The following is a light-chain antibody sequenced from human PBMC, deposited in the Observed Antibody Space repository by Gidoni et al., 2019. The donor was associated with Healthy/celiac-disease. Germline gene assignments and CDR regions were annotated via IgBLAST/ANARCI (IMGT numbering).Light chain of an antibody. CDR1: QSISSY. CDR2: AAS. Sequence: DIQMTQSPTSPSASVGDRVTITCRANQSISSYLNWYQQKPGKPPKLLIYAASSLQSGVASRFGGSASGTDFTLTSSSLPAEDFATYYYQRSYSTPLYTFGQGTKLEIK. J-gene: IGKJ2*01. CDR3: QRSYSTPLYT. V-gene: IGKV1-39*01.